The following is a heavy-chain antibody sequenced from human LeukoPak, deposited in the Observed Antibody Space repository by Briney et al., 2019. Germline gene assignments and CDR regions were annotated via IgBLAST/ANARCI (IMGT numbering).Heavy chain of an antibody. J-gene: IGHJ3*02. CDR2: ISYSGST. Sequence: SETLSLTCTVSGGSVSSGSYYWTWIRQPPGKGLEWIGYISYSGSTNYNPSLKSRVTISVDTSKNQFSLNLSSVTAADRAVYYCARRGSGGRSFDIWGQGTMVTVSS. CDR1: GGSVSSGSYY. D-gene: IGHD2-15*01. V-gene: IGHV4-61*01. CDR3: ARRGSGGRSFDI.